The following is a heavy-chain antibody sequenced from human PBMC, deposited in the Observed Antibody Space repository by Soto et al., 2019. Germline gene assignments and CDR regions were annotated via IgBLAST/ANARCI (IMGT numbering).Heavy chain of an antibody. D-gene: IGHD3-16*01. Sequence: GASVKVSCKASGYTFTSYGISWVRQAPGQGLEGMGWISAYNGNTNYAQKLQGRVTMTTDTSTSTAYMELRSLRSDDTAVYYCARDLPGVYVWVLQTSDAFDIWGEGTMVTVSS. V-gene: IGHV1-18*04. CDR1: GYTFTSYG. CDR3: ARDLPGVYVWVLQTSDAFDI. J-gene: IGHJ3*02. CDR2: ISAYNGNT.